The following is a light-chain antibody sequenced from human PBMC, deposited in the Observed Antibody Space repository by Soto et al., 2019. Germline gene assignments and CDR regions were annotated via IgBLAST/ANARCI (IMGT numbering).Light chain of an antibody. CDR1: QSISIF. J-gene: IGKJ3*01. V-gene: IGKV1-39*01. Sequence: DIQMTQSPSSLSASVGDRVTITCRASQSISIFLNWYQQKPGKAPNLLIYGASSLQSGVPSRFSGSGSGTDFTLTISSLQPEDFATYYCTQSYSNHRTFGPGNKVDIK. CDR2: GAS. CDR3: TQSYSNHRT.